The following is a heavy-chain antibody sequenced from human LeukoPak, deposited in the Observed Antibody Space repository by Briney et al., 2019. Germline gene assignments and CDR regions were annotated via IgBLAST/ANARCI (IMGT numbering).Heavy chain of an antibody. CDR2: IYYSGST. CDR3: ARELDEIENGMDV. CDR1: GGSISSYY. Sequence: SETLSLTCTVSGGSISSYYWSWIRQPPGKGLEWIGYIYYSGSTNYNPSLKSRVTISVDTSKNQFSLKLGSVTAADTAVYYCARELDEIENGMDVWGQGTTVTVSS. V-gene: IGHV4-59*01. J-gene: IGHJ6*02.